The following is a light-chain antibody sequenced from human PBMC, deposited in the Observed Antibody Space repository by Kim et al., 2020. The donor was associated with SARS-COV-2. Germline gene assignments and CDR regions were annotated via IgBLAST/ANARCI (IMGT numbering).Light chain of an antibody. CDR2: YDS. J-gene: IGLJ2*01. V-gene: IGLV3-21*04. CDR3: QVWDSSSDHVV. CDR1: NIGSKS. Sequence: PGKTARITCGGNNIGSKSVHWYQQKPGQAPVLVIYYDSDRPSGIPERFSGANSGNTATLTISRVEAGDEADYYCQVWDSSSDHVVFGGGTQLTVL.